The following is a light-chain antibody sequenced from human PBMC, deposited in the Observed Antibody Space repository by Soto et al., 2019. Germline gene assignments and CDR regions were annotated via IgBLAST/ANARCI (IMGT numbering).Light chain of an antibody. V-gene: IGLV2-14*03. CDR3: TSFSSTTPIV. CDR1: SSDIGAYNY. Sequence: QSALTQPASVSGSPGQSIIISCTGTSSDIGAYNYVAWYQHHPGKAPKLMIYDVNSRPSGVSNRSSGSKSGNTASLTISGLQPEDEADYYCTSFSSTTPIVFGGGTKLTVL. CDR2: DVN. J-gene: IGLJ3*02.